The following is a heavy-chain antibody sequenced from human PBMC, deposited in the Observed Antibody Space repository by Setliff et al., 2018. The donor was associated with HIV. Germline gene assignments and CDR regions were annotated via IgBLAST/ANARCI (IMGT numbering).Heavy chain of an antibody. CDR1: GGSVSNYY. V-gene: IGHV4-4*07. Sequence: PSETLSLTCTVSGGSVSNYYWTWIRQAAGKGLEWIGHINTSGSTKYNPTLKSRLTMSVASSGNQFPLTLTSVTAADTAVYYCARDTNTGWYYLDFWGPGALVTVSS. D-gene: IGHD6-19*01. CDR3: ARDTNTGWYYLDF. CDR2: INTSGST. J-gene: IGHJ4*02.